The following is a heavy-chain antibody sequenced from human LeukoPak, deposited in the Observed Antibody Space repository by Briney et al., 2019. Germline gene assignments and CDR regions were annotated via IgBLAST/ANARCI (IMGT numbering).Heavy chain of an antibody. CDR2: ISGSGGST. CDR1: RFTFSSYA. Sequence: GGSLRLSCAASRFTFSSYAMTWVRQAPGKALEWVSAISGSGGSTSYPDSVKGRFSISRDNSKNTLYLQMNSLRAEDTAVYYCAKNLESYGDSSTDDWGQGTLVTVSS. V-gene: IGHV3-23*01. CDR3: AKNLESYGDSSTDD. D-gene: IGHD4-17*01. J-gene: IGHJ4*02.